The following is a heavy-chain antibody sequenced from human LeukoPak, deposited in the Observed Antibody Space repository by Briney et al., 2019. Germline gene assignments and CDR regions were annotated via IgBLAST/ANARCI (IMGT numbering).Heavy chain of an antibody. CDR3: ARQADMNAFDY. V-gene: IGHV4-59*08. CDR2: IYYSGST. CDR1: GGSISSYY. D-gene: IGHD2-15*01. J-gene: IGHJ4*02. Sequence: SETLSLTCTVSGGSISSYYWSWIRQPPGKGLEWIGYIYYSGSTNYNPSLKSRVTISVDTSKNQFPLKLSSVTAADTAVYYCARQADMNAFDYWGQGTLVTVSS.